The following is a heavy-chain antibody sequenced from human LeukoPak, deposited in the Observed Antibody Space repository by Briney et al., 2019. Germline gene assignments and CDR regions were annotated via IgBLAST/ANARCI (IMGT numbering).Heavy chain of an antibody. Sequence: ASVKVSCKASGYTFTGYYMHWVRQAPGQGLEWMGWINPNSGGTNYAQKFQGWVTMTRDTSISTAYMELSRLRSDDTAVYYCARGGYYDFWSGYSDYYYYMDVWGKGTTVTVSS. CDR3: ARGGYYDFWSGYSDYYYYMDV. J-gene: IGHJ6*03. V-gene: IGHV1-2*04. D-gene: IGHD3-3*01. CDR2: INPNSGGT. CDR1: GYTFTGYY.